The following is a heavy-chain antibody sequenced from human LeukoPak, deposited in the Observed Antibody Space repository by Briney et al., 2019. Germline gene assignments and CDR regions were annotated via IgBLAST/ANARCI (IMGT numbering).Heavy chain of an antibody. D-gene: IGHD2-15*01. CDR3: ARASIVVVVAATGGFDY. J-gene: IGHJ4*02. V-gene: IGHV4-61*01. CDR1: GGSVSSGSYY. CDR2: NYYSGST. Sequence: SETLSLTCTVSGGSVSSGSYYWSWIRQPPGKGLEWIGYNYYSGSTNYNPSLKSRVTISVDTSKNQFSLKLSPVTAADTAVYYCARASIVVVVAATGGFDYWGQGTLVTVSS.